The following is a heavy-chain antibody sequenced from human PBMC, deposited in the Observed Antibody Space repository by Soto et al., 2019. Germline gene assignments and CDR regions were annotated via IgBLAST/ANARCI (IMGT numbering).Heavy chain of an antibody. CDR3: ARVHLVRTSSYYCGMDV. Sequence: XGSLLLSCATSGFTFSNYRMNWVREAPGKGLEWVASISGSGKDTFYRDSVKGRFTISRDNAESSLVLQMNSLTVDDTAVYHCARVHLVRTSSYYCGMDVWGPGTTVTAP. D-gene: IGHD6-6*01. V-gene: IGHV3-21*06. CDR1: GFTFSNYR. J-gene: IGHJ6*02. CDR2: ISGSGKDT.